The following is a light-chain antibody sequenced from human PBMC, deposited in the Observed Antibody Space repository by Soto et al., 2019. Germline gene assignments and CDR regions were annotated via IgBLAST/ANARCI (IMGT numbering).Light chain of an antibody. CDR2: AAS. CDR1: QSIRSY. CDR3: HQTSNIPFT. Sequence: DIQMTQSPSSLSASVGDSVTITCRASQSIRSYLNWYQQKPGKAPLLMIYAASNLQSGVPSRFSGSGSGTDFTLTISSLQPEDFATYYCHQTSNIPFTFGGGTKVEIK. J-gene: IGKJ4*01. V-gene: IGKV1-39*01.